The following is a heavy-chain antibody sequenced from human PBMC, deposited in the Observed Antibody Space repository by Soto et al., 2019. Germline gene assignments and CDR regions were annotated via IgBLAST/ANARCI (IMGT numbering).Heavy chain of an antibody. Sequence: PGGSLRLSCAASGFSFSSYGMHWVRQAPGKGLEWVAMISYDGTDEYYADSVKGRFTISRDNSKNAVYLQMNSLRAEDTAVFYCAKQDSDWNDHFDYWGQRTLVTVSS. CDR2: ISYDGTDE. D-gene: IGHD1-1*01. J-gene: IGHJ4*02. CDR1: GFSFSSYG. V-gene: IGHV3-30*18. CDR3: AKQDSDWNDHFDY.